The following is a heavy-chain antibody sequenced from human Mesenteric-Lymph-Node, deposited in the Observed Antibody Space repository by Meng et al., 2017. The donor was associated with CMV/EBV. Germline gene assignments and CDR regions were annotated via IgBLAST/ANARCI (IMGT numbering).Heavy chain of an antibody. CDR3: AKGSSGYDYAIDY. D-gene: IGHD5-12*01. CDR2: TYYRSKWYN. CDR1: GDSVSSNSAA. Sequence: SETLSLTCAISGDSVSSNSAAWNWIRQSPSRGLEWLGRTYYRSKWYNDSAVSVKSRITINPDTSKIQFSLQLNSVTPEDTAVYYCAKGSSGYDYAIDYWGQGTLVTVSS. J-gene: IGHJ4*02. V-gene: IGHV6-1*01.